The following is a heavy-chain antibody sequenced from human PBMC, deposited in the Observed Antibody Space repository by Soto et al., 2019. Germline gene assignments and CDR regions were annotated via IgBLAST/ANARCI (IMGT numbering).Heavy chain of an antibody. CDR1: GDSVSSNSAV. J-gene: IGHJ4*02. CDR3: ARSVLGAAYFDY. Sequence: QVQLQQSGPGLVKPSQTLSLTCDISGDSVSSNSAVWNWIRQSPSRGLEWLGRTFYRSKWYNEFAISVKSRININPDTSRNQFSLHLNSVTPEDTAVYYCARSVLGAAYFDYWGQGNLVTVSS. D-gene: IGHD6-6*01. CDR2: TFYRSKWYN. V-gene: IGHV6-1*01.